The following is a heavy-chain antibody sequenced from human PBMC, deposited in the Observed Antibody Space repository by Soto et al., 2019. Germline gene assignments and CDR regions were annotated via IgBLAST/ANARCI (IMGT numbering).Heavy chain of an antibody. D-gene: IGHD4-17*01. CDR2: IWYDGSNK. CDR3: ARDTMTTVTTYYYYGMDV. V-gene: IGHV3-33*01. J-gene: IGHJ6*02. CDR1: GFTFSSYG. Sequence: QVQLVESGGGVVQPGRSLRLSCAASGFTFSSYGMHWVRQAPGKGLEWVAVIWYDGSNKYYADSVKGRFTISRDNSKNTLYLQMNSLRAEDTAVYYCARDTMTTVTTYYYYGMDVWGQGTTVTVSS.